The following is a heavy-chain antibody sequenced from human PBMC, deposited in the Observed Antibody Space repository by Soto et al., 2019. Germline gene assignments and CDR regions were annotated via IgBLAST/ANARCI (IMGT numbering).Heavy chain of an antibody. V-gene: IGHV4-4*02. CDR1: SGSVFSSNW. CDR2: TRNSGGA. CDR3: ASHLVIDGTRGFDH. D-gene: IGHD6-13*01. Sequence: QVQLQESGPGLVKPSGPLSLTCAVSSGSVFSSNWWSLVRLPPGKGLEWIGETRNSGGANYNPSLKSRVTITVDRSRNHIFLELSSVTAADTAVYYCASHLVIDGTRGFDHWGLGTLVTVS. J-gene: IGHJ4*02.